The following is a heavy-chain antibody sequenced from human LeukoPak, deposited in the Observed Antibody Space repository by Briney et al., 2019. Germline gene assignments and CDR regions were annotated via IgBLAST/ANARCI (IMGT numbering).Heavy chain of an antibody. D-gene: IGHD6-13*01. CDR1: GYTFTSYY. CDR2: INPSGGST. J-gene: IGHJ4*02. CDR3: ARDPRIAAVGTYFDY. Sequence: ASVKVSCKASGYTFTSYYMHWVRQAPGQGLEWMGIINPSGGSTSYAQKFQGRVTMTRDTSTSTVYMELSSLRSEDTAVYYCARDPRIAAVGTYFDYWGQGTLVTVSS. V-gene: IGHV1-46*01.